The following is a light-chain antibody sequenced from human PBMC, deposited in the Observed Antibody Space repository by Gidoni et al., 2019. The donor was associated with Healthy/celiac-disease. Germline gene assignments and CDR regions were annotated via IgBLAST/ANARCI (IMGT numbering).Light chain of an antibody. CDR3: QQSYSTPPT. V-gene: IGKV1-39*01. CDR1: QGISSY. J-gene: IGKJ4*01. CDR2: AAS. Sequence: IPMTQPPSSLSASVVDRVTITCRASQGISSYLNWYQQKPGKAPKLLIYAASSLQSGVPSRFSGSGSGTDFTLTISSLQPEDFATYYCQQSYSTPPTFGGGTKVEIK.